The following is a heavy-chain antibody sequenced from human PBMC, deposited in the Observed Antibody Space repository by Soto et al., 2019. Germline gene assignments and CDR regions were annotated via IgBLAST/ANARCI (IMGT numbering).Heavy chain of an antibody. D-gene: IGHD3-22*01. Sequence: ASVKVSCKASGYTFTSYGISWVRQAPGQGLEWMGWISAYNGSTNYAQKLQGRVTMTTDTSTSTAYMELRSLSSDDTAVYYCARDQSSGQIDYYYGMDVWGQGPTVTVSS. CDR1: GYTFTSYG. J-gene: IGHJ6*02. V-gene: IGHV1-18*01. CDR2: ISAYNGST. CDR3: ARDQSSGQIDYYYGMDV.